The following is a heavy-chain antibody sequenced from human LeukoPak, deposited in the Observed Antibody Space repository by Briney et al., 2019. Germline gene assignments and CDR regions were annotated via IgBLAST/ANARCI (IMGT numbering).Heavy chain of an antibody. D-gene: IGHD1-26*01. J-gene: IGHJ5*02. CDR2: ISAYNGNT. V-gene: IGHV1-18*01. CDR1: GYTFTNYG. CDR3: ARSTLEWELLTWFDP. Sequence: GASVTVSCKASGYTFTNYGINWVRQAPGQGLEWMGWISAYNGNTNYAQKVQGRVTLTTDTSTGTAYMELRSLRSDDTALYYCARSTLEWELLTWFDPWGQGTLVTVSS.